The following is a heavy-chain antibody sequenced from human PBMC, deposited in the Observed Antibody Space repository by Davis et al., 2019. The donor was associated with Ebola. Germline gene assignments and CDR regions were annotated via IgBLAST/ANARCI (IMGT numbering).Heavy chain of an antibody. CDR2: ISDRSSYI. CDR1: GFTFSTYS. D-gene: IGHD6-13*01. Sequence: GGSLRLSCEASGFTFSTYSMSWVRQAPGKGLEWVSSISDRSSYIYFADSTKGQFTVSRDNTKNSLFLQMNSLRAEDTAIYYCARNYAYSSSWYDYWGQGTLVTVSS. J-gene: IGHJ4*02. CDR3: ARNYAYSSSWYDY. V-gene: IGHV3-21*06.